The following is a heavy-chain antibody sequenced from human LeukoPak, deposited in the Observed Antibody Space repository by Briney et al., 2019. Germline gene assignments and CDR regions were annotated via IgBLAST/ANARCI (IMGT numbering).Heavy chain of an antibody. J-gene: IGHJ4*02. CDR2: MNPNSGNT. CDR1: GYTFTTYD. D-gene: IGHD3-22*01. Sequence: ASVKVSCKASGYTFTTYDINWVRQATGQGLEWMGWMNPNSGNTGYAQKFQGRVTMTRNTSISTAYMELSSLRSEDTAVYYCARVITMIVPLGYWGQGTLVTVSS. CDR3: ARVITMIVPLGY. V-gene: IGHV1-8*01.